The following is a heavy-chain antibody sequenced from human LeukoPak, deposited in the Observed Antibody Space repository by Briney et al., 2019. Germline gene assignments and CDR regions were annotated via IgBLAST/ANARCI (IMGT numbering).Heavy chain of an antibody. CDR3: AKPPPYTAPGRYVGAFDI. J-gene: IGHJ3*02. V-gene: IGHV3-30*18. CDR1: GFTFSSYG. Sequence: PGGSLRLSCAASGFTFSSYGMHWVRQAPGKGLEWVAVISYDGSNKYYADSVKGRFTISRDNSKNTLYLQMNSLRAEDTAVYYCAKPPPYTAPGRYVGAFDIWGQGTMVTVSS. CDR2: ISYDGSNK. D-gene: IGHD5-18*01.